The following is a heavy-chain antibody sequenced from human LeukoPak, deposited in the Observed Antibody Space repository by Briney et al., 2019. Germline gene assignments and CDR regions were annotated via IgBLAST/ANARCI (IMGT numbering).Heavy chain of an antibody. Sequence: PGGSLRLSCAASGFTFKTHAMDWVRQFPGKGLEWVAGVSYDGDNNYYADSVRGRFTVFRDNSKNTVSLDMDTLTPEDTAVYYCARRSHGSGGGCFESWGQGTLVTVSS. CDR1: GFTFKTHA. CDR3: ARRSHGSGGGCFES. CDR2: VSYDGDNN. J-gene: IGHJ4*02. D-gene: IGHD3-10*01. V-gene: IGHV3-30-3*01.